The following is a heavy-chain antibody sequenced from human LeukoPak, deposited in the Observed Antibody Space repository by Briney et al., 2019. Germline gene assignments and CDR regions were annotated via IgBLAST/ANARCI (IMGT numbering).Heavy chain of an antibody. V-gene: IGHV3-20*04. D-gene: IGHD3-10*01. CDR1: GFTFDDYG. CDR2: INWNGGST. CDR3: ATDLIHYYASGAKT. J-gene: IGHJ5*02. Sequence: GGSLRLSCAASGFTFDDYGMSWVRQVPGEGLEWVSRINWNGGSTGYADSVKGRFTISRDNAKNSLYLQMNSLRAEDTAVYYCATDLIHYYASGAKTWGQGTLVTVSS.